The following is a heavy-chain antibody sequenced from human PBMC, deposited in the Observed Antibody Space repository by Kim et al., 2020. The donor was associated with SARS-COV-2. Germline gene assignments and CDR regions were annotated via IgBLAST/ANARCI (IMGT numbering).Heavy chain of an antibody. J-gene: IGHJ4*02. Sequence: SVKVSCKASGGTFSSYAISWVRQAPGQGLEWMGGIIPIFGTANYAQKFQGRVTITADESTSTAYMELSSLRSEDTAVYYCAREATAMDSTFDYWGQGTLVTVSS. D-gene: IGHD5-18*01. CDR2: IIPIFGTA. V-gene: IGHV1-69*13. CDR1: GGTFSSYA. CDR3: AREATAMDSTFDY.